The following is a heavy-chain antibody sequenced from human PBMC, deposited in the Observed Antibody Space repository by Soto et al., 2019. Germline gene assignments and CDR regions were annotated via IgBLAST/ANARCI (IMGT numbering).Heavy chain of an antibody. J-gene: IGHJ4*02. D-gene: IGHD3-22*01. V-gene: IGHV1-18*01. CDR1: GYTFASYA. Sequence: ASGTVFCKASGYTFASYAISWVRQAPGQGLEWMGWISAYNGNTNYAQKLQGRVTMTTDTSTSTAYMELRSLRSDDTAVYYCAREYRQDYYDSSGYFSEIDYWGQGTLVTVSS. CDR2: ISAYNGNT. CDR3: AREYRQDYYDSSGYFSEIDY.